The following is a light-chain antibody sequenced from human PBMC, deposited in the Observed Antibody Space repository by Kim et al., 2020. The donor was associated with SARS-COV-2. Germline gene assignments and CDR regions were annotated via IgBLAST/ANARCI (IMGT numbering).Light chain of an antibody. V-gene: IGLV3-19*01. Sequence: SSALTQDPAVSVALGQTVRITCQGDSLRSYYASWYQQKPGQAPVLVIYGKNNRPSGIPDRFSGSSSGNTASLTITGAQAEDEADYYCNSRDSSGNHPFYVFGTGTKVTVL. CDR2: GKN. CDR3: NSRDSSGNHPFYV. J-gene: IGLJ1*01. CDR1: SLRSYY.